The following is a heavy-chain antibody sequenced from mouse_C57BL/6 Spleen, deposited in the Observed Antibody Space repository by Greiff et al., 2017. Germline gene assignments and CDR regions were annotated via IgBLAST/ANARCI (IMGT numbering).Heavy chain of an antibody. CDR1: GYTFTSYW. J-gene: IGHJ1*03. V-gene: IGHV1-69*01. Sequence: QVQLQQPGAELVMPGASVKLSCKASGYTFTSYWMHWVKQRPGQGLEWIGEIDPSDSYTNYNQKFKGKSTLTVDKSSSTAYMQLSSLTSEDSAVYYCARREYGSSYGYFDVWGTGTTVTVSS. CDR2: IDPSDSYT. D-gene: IGHD1-1*01. CDR3: ARREYGSSYGYFDV.